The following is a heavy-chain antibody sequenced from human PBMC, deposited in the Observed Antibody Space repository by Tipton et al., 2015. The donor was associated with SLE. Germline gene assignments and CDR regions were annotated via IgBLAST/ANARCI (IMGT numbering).Heavy chain of an antibody. CDR1: GGSFSGYY. J-gene: IGHJ4*02. CDR3: ARTAGSWSSILRY. V-gene: IGHV4-34*01. D-gene: IGHD3-3*02. Sequence: TLSLTCAVYGGSFSGYYWSWIRQPPGKGLEWIGEINHSGSTNYNPSLKSRVTISVDTSKNQFSLKLSSVTAADTAVYYCARTAGSWSSILRYWGQGTLVTVSS. CDR2: INHSGST.